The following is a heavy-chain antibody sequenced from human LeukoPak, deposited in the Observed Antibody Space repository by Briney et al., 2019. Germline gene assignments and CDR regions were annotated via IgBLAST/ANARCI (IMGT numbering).Heavy chain of an antibody. D-gene: IGHD3-9*01. V-gene: IGHV3-11*01. CDR3: ARERRNYDILTGTIDY. Sequence: GGSLRLSCAASGFTFSDYYMSWIRQAPGKGLEWVSYISSSGSTIYYADSVKGRFTISGDNAKNSLYLQMNSLRAEDTAVYYCARERRNYDILTGTIDYWGQGTLVTVSS. CDR2: ISSSGSTI. J-gene: IGHJ4*02. CDR1: GFTFSDYY.